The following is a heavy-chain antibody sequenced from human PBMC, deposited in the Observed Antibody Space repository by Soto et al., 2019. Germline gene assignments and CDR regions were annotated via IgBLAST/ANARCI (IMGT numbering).Heavy chain of an antibody. CDR2: IYWDDDK. J-gene: IGHJ6*02. CDR3: AHATYGDYVDYYYGMDV. CDR1: GFSLSTSGVG. Sequence: QITLKESGPPLVKPTQTLTLTCTFSGFSLSTSGVGVGWIRQPPGKALEWLALIYWDDDKRYSPSLKSRLTITKDTSKNQVVLTMTNMDPVDTATYYCAHATYGDYVDYYYGMDVWGQGTTVTVSS. D-gene: IGHD4-17*01. V-gene: IGHV2-5*02.